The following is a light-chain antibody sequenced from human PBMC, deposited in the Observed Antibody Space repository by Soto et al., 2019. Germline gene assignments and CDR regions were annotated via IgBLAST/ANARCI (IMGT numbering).Light chain of an antibody. CDR2: EVS. V-gene: IGLV2-14*01. J-gene: IGLJ3*02. CDR3: SSYTSSSTV. CDR1: SSDVGGYNY. Sequence: QSVLTQPASVSGSPGQSITISCTGTSSDVGGYNYVSWYQQHPGKAPKLMIYEVSNRPSEVSNRFSGSKSGNTASLTISGLQAEDEADYYCSSYTSSSTVFGGGTQLTVL.